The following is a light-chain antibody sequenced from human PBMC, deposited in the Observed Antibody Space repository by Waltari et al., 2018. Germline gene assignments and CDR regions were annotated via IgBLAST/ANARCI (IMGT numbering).Light chain of an antibody. CDR1: QFISSY. J-gene: IGKJ4*01. CDR2: AAS. Sequence: LQMTKSSSSLSASVGDRVTITCRASQFISSYLNWYQQKPGRAPKLLIFAASSLESGVPSRFSGSGSGTDFTLTISSLQVEDFATYYCQQSYNTPPNFGGGTKVEIK. V-gene: IGKV1-39*01. CDR3: QQSYNTPPN.